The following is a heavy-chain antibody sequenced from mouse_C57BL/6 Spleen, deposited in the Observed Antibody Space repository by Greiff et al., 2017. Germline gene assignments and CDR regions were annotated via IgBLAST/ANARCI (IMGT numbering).Heavy chain of an antibody. V-gene: IGHV5-4*03. J-gene: IGHJ4*01. Sequence: EVKLMESGGGLVKPGGSLKLSCAASGFTFSSYAMSWVRQTPEKRLEWVATISDGGSYTYYPDNVKGRFTISRDNAKNNLYLQMSHLKSEDTAMYYCARGGEDAMDYWGQGTSVTVSS. CDR2: ISDGGSYT. CDR1: GFTFSSYA. CDR3: ARGGEDAMDY.